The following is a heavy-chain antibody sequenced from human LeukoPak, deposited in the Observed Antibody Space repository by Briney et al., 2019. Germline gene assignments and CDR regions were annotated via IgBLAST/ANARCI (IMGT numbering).Heavy chain of an antibody. D-gene: IGHD2-15*01. J-gene: IGHJ4*02. V-gene: IGHV3-15*01. CDR1: GFTFSNAW. CDR3: TTDLGSGDY. CDR2: IKSNTDGGTT. Sequence: GGSLRLSYAASGFTFSNAWMSWVRQAPGKGLEWVGRIKSNTDGGTTDYAAPVKGRFTISRDDSKNTLYLQMHSLKTEDTAVYYCTTDLGSGDYWGQGTLVTVSS.